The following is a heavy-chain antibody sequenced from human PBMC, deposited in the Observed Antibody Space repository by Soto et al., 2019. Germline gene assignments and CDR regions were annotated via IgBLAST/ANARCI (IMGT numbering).Heavy chain of an antibody. CDR2: ISHSGRT. Sequence: SESLALACTVSVASLRRGSDCWSWIRQPPGKGLEWIGHISHSGRTNYDPSLKSRLTMSVDTSQNQFSLQLNSVTAADTAVYYCSYGSSFDHWGQGTLVTVSS. V-gene: IGHV4-61*01. J-gene: IGHJ4*02. CDR3: SYGSSFDH. CDR1: VASLRRGSDC. D-gene: IGHD3-10*01.